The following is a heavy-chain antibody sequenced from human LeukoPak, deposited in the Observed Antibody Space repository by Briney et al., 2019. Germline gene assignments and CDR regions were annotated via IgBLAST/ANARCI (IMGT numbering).Heavy chain of an antibody. Sequence: GGSLRLSCAASGFTFSSYAMSWVRQAPGKGLEWVSAISGSGGSTYYADSVKGRFTISRDNSKNTLYLQMNSLRAEDTAVYYCAARYYYDSSGYYLWGQGTLVTVSS. CDR2: ISGSGGST. D-gene: IGHD3-22*01. V-gene: IGHV3-23*01. J-gene: IGHJ5*02. CDR1: GFTFSSYA. CDR3: AARYYYDSSGYYL.